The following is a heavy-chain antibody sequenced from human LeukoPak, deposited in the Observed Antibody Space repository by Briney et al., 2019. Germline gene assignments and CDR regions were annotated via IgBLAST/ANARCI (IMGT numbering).Heavy chain of an antibody. J-gene: IGHJ5*02. D-gene: IGHD3-22*01. V-gene: IGHV1-46*01. CDR1: GYTFPSYY. Sequence: GASVKVSCKACGYTFPSYYLHCVRQAPGQGLEWMGIINPGGGSTTYAQKGQGRVTMTRDTSTSTVYIELSSLRSEDTALYYCARGGYYDSSGPTWDWFDPWGQGTLVTVSS. CDR3: ARGGYYDSSGPTWDWFDP. CDR2: INPGGGST.